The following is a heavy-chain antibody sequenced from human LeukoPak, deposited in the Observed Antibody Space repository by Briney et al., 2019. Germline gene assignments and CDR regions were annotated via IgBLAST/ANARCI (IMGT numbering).Heavy chain of an antibody. D-gene: IGHD3-10*01. V-gene: IGHV4-59*01. CDR2: IYYSGST. CDR1: GGSISSYY. J-gene: IGHJ4*02. CDR3: ARDSGSGSYLGYFDY. Sequence: SETLSLTCTVSGGSISSYYWSWIRQPPGKGLEWIGYIYYSGSTNYNSSLKSRVTISVDTSKNQFSLKLSSVTAADTAVYYCARDSGSGSYLGYFDYWGQGTLVTVSS.